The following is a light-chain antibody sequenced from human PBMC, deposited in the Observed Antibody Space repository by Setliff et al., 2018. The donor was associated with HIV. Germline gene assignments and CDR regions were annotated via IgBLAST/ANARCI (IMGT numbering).Light chain of an antibody. J-gene: IGLJ1*01. CDR3: CSYTGGSSLFV. CDR2: EVN. V-gene: IGLV2-23*02. CDR1: SSDIGSYNL. Sequence: QSVLTQPASVSGSPGQSITISCTGTSSDIGSYNLVSWYQQHPDQAPKLILYEVNKGPSGISYRFSGSKSGNTASLTISELQAEDEADYYCCSYTGGSSLFVFGTGTKGTV.